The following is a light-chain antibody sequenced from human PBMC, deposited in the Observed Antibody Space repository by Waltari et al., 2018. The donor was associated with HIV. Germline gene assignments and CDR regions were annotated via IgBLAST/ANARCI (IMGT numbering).Light chain of an antibody. Sequence: QSVLTKPPSVSAAPGQKVTIHCSGSTHHIGNNLLSWYKQVPGTAPKLLIYYNNKRPSGISDRFSGSKSGTSGTLGISGLQTGDEADYYCATWDSSLSAGVFGGGTKVTVL. V-gene: IGLV1-51*01. CDR2: YNN. CDR1: THHIGNNL. J-gene: IGLJ2*01. CDR3: ATWDSSLSAGV.